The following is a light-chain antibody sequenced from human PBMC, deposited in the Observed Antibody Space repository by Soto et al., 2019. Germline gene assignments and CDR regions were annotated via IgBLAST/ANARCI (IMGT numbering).Light chain of an antibody. Sequence: QSALTQPASVSGSPGQSITISCTGTSSDVGSYNLVSWYQQHLGKAPKLMIYEGSKRPSGVSNRFSGSKSGNTASLTISGLQAEDEADYYCCSYAGSSTHVFGTGTKLTVL. V-gene: IGLV2-23*01. CDR1: SSDVGSYNL. CDR3: CSYAGSSTHV. CDR2: EGS. J-gene: IGLJ1*01.